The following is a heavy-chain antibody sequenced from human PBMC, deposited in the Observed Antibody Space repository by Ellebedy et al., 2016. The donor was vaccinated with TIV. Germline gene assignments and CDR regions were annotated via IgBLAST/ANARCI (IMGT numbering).Heavy chain of an antibody. D-gene: IGHD5-12*01. J-gene: IGHJ4*02. CDR2: IKQDGSEK. Sequence: GGSLRLSCAASGFTFSNYWMKWVRQAPGKGLEWVAKIKQDGSEKYSVDSGKGRFTISRDNAKNSLFLQMNSLRVEDTAVYFCARGGYGRPFDCWGQGTLVTVSS. CDR3: ARGGYGRPFDC. CDR1: GFTFSNYW. V-gene: IGHV3-7*03.